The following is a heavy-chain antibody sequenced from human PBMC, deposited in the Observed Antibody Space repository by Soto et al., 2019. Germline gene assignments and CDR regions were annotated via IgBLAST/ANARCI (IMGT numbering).Heavy chain of an antibody. CDR1: GYTFTSYA. J-gene: IGHJ6*02. CDR2: INAGNGNT. Sequence: QVQLVQSGAEVKKPGASVKVSCKASGYTFTSYAMHWVRQAPGQRLEWMGWINAGNGNTKYSQKFQGRVTITRDTSASTAYMELSSLRFEDTAVYSCASSHALYYYYGMDVWGQGTTVTVSS. CDR3: ASSHALYYYYGMDV. V-gene: IGHV1-3*01. D-gene: IGHD2-2*01.